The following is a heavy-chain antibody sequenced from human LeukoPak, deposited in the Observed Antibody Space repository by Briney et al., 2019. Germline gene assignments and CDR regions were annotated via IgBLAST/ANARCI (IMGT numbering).Heavy chain of an antibody. CDR2: ISSSSSYI. V-gene: IGHV3-21*01. D-gene: IGHD3-10*01. Sequence: PGGSLRLSCAASGFTFSSYSMTWVRQAPGKGLEWVSSISSSSSYIYYADSVKGRFTISRDNAKNSLYLQMNSLRAEDTAVHYWARDRFTMVRGVSYWGQGTLVTVSS. J-gene: IGHJ4*02. CDR1: GFTFSSYS. CDR3: ARDRFTMVRGVSY.